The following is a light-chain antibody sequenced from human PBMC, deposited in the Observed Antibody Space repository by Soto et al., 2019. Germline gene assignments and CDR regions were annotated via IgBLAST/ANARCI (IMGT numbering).Light chain of an antibody. CDR2: GVS. V-gene: IGKV3-20*01. CDR1: QSFRNNY. J-gene: IGKJ4*01. CDR3: QQYDSTPGFT. Sequence: EVVLTQSPGTLSLSPGERATLSCRASQSFRNNYLAWYQQRPGQAPRLLIYGVSRRASGIPDRFSGSGSEADFTLTISRLEPEDSGVYYCQQYDSTPGFTFGGWTKVEIK.